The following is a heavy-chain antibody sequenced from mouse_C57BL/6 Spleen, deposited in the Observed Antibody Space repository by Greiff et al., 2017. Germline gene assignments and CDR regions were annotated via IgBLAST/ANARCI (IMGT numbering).Heavy chain of an antibody. CDR3: ERHGGGSYCFDP. D-gene: IGHD1-1*02. Sequence: QVQLQQPGAELVKPGASVKLSCKASGYTFTSYWMQWVKQRPGQGLEWIGEIDPSDSYTNYNQKFKGKATLTVDTSSSTAYMQLSSLTSEESAVYYCERHGGGSYCFDPWGQGTTLTVSS. CDR1: GYTFTSYW. V-gene: IGHV1-50*01. CDR2: IDPSDSYT. J-gene: IGHJ2*01.